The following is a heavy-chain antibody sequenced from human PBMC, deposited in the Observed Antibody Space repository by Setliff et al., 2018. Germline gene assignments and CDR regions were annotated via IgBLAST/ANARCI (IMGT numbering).Heavy chain of an antibody. J-gene: IGHJ3*02. D-gene: IGHD2-2*01. V-gene: IGHV1-18*01. CDR2: VSGYNGNT. Sequence: ASVKVSCKASGYTFANFGVNWVRQAPGQGLEWMGCVSGYNGNTHYAQMFQGRVTMTRDTSTSTAYMEVRSLRSDDTAVYYCARAPGTVVVPASRSAFDIWGQGTMVTVSS. CDR1: GYTFANFG. CDR3: ARAPGTVVVPASRSAFDI.